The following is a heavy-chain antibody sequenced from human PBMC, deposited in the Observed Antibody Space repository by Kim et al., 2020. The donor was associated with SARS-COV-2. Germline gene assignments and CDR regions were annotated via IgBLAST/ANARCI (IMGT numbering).Heavy chain of an antibody. D-gene: IGHD2-8*02. CDR3: AKGSPGYWYFDL. Sequence: YSADSVKGRFTIFRDNSKNTLYLQMDSLRAEDTAVYYCAKGSPGYWYFDLWGRGTLVTVSS. V-gene: IGHV3-23*01. J-gene: IGHJ2*01.